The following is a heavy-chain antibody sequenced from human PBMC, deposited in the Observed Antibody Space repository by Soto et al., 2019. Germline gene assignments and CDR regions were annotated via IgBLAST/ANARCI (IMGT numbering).Heavy chain of an antibody. V-gene: IGHV4-31*03. CDR1: GGSISSGGYY. J-gene: IGHJ1*01. CDR3: ARDATTYGDYVPGAFQH. CDR2: IYYSGST. D-gene: IGHD4-17*01. Sequence: SETLSLTCTVSGGSISSGGYYWSWIRQHPGKGLEWIGYIYYSGSTYYNPSLKSRVTISVDTSKNQFSLKLSSVTAADTAVYYCARDATTYGDYVPGAFQHWGQGTLVTVSS.